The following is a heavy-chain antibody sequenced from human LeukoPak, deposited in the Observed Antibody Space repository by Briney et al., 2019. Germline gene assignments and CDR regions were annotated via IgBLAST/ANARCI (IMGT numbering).Heavy chain of an antibody. J-gene: IGHJ4*02. Sequence: SVKVSCMASGGTFSSYAISWVRQAPGQGLEWMGGIIPIFGTANYAQKFQGRVTITADESTSTAYMELSSLRSEDTAVYYCARRKDSSGSIYDYWGQGTLVTVSS. V-gene: IGHV1-69*13. CDR2: IIPIFGTA. CDR1: GGTFSSYA. CDR3: ARRKDSSGSIYDY. D-gene: IGHD3-22*01.